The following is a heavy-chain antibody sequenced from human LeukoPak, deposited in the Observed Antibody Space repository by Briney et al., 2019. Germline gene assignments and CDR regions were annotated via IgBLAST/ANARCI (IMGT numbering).Heavy chain of an antibody. D-gene: IGHD6-19*01. J-gene: IGHJ5*02. CDR3: ARDIKTVGPYSSGLNWFDP. CDR2: INPNSGGT. Sequence: GASVKVSCKASGYTFIAYYMHWVRQAPGQGLEWMGWINPNSGGTNYAQKFQGRVTMTRDTSISTAYMELSRLRSDDTAVYYCARDIKTVGPYSSGLNWFDPWGQGTLVTVSS. V-gene: IGHV1-2*02. CDR1: GYTFIAYY.